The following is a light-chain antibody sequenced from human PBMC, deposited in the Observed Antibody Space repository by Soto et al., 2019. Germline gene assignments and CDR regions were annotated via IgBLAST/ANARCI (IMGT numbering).Light chain of an antibody. J-gene: IGKJ1*01. CDR1: QSTYSN. Sequence: EIVMTQSPDTLSVSPGERATLSCRASQSTYSNLAWYQQKPGQAPRLLIYGASTRATNIPGRFSGSGSGTEFTLTISSLQSEDFAVSDCQQYNNWPLCNFGQGTKVEIK. CDR2: GAS. V-gene: IGKV3-15*01. CDR3: QQYNNWPLCN.